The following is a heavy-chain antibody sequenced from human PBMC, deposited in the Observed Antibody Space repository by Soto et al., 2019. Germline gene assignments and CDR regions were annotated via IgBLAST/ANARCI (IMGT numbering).Heavy chain of an antibody. J-gene: IGHJ4*02. CDR1: GGSISSSTYY. Sequence: SDTLSLTCTLPGGSISSSTYYCRWIRQPPGKVLEWIGSIYYSGSTYYNPSLKSRVTISVDTSKNQFSLKLSSVTAADTAVYYCARSMTTVVTLDYWGQGTLVTVSS. V-gene: IGHV4-39*01. CDR3: ARSMTTVVTLDY. CDR2: IYYSGST. D-gene: IGHD4-17*01.